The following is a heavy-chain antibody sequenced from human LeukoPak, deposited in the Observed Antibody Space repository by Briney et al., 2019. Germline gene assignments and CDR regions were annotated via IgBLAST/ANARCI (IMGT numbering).Heavy chain of an antibody. J-gene: IGHJ3*02. Sequence: SGGSLRLSCAASGFTFSSYWMSWVRQAPGKGLEWVANIKQDGSEKYHVDSVKGRFTISRDNAKNSLYLQMNSLRAEDTAVYYCARDLKPSIAVAGIDAFDIWGQGTMVTVSS. V-gene: IGHV3-7*01. CDR2: IKQDGSEK. CDR1: GFTFSSYW. CDR3: ARDLKPSIAVAGIDAFDI. D-gene: IGHD6-19*01.